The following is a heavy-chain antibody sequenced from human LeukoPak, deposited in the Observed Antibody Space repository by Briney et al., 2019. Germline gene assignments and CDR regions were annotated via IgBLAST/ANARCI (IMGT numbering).Heavy chain of an antibody. J-gene: IGHJ5*02. D-gene: IGHD2-2*01. CDR2: FDPEDGET. V-gene: IGHV1-24*01. CDR1: GHTLTELS. Sequence: ASVKVSCKISGHTLTELSMHWVRQAPGKGLEWMGGFDPEDGETIYAQKLQGRVTMTEDTSTDTTYMELSSLRSEDTAVYYCATLYCSSTSCYAAWFDPWGQGTLVTVSS. CDR3: ATLYCSSTSCYAAWFDP.